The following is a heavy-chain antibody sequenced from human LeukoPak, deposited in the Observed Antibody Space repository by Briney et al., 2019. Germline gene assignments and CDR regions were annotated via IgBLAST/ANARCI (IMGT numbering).Heavy chain of an antibody. Sequence: PSETLSLTCTVSGASISTYSWSWIRQPPGKGLEWIGYIFYTGITNYNPSLKNRVTISVDTTQNQFSLNLISVTAADTAVYYCVKEKSASSRYFDLWGRGTLVTVSS. J-gene: IGHJ2*01. CDR3: VKEKSASSRYFDL. CDR2: IFYTGIT. CDR1: GASISTYS. V-gene: IGHV4-59*01.